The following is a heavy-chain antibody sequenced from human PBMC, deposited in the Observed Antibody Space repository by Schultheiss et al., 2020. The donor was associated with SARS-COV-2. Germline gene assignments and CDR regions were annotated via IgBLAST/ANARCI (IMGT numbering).Heavy chain of an antibody. CDR1: GGSISSGDYY. V-gene: IGHV4-61*08. J-gene: IGHJ6*02. CDR2: IYYSGST. CDR3: ARGGTYYYYYGMDV. Sequence: SETLSLTCTVSGGSISSGDYYWSWIRQPPGKGLEWIGYIYYSGSTNYNPSLKSRVTISVDTSKNQFSLKLSSVTAADTAVYYCARGGTYYYYYGMDVWGQGTTVTVSS. D-gene: IGHD2-15*01.